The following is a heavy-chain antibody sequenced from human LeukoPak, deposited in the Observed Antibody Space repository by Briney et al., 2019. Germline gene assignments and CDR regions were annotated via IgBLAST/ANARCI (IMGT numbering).Heavy chain of an antibody. CDR1: GGSISSYY. V-gene: IGHV4-4*07. D-gene: IGHD2-21*01. CDR3: ARAFCVGECFVLHIFFDS. Sequence: NPSETLSLTCTVSGGSISSYYWSWIRQPAGKGLEWIGRIYTSGSTNYNPSLKSRVTMSVDTSKNHFSLNLRSMQASDTAVYYCARAFCVGECFVLHIFFDSWGQGTLVTVSS. CDR2: IYTSGST. J-gene: IGHJ4*02.